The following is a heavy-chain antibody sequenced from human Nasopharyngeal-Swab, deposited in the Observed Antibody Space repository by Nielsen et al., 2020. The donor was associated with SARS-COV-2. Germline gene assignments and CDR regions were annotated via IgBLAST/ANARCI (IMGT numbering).Heavy chain of an antibody. CDR2: IYYSGST. V-gene: IGHV4-59*01. D-gene: IGHD3-22*01. J-gene: IGHJ4*02. Sequence: SETLSLTCTVSGGSISSYYWSWIRQPPGKGLEWIGYIYYSGSTNYNPSLKSRVTISVDTSKNQFSLKLSSVTAADTAVYYCARTAPTYYYDSSGYWFDYWCQGTLVTVSS. CDR1: GGSISSYY. CDR3: ARTAPTYYYDSSGYWFDY.